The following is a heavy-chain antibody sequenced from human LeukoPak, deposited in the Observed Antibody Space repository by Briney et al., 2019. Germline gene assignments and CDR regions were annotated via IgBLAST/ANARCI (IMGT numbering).Heavy chain of an antibody. J-gene: IGHJ5*02. D-gene: IGHD2-2*01. CDR2: ISAYNGNT. CDR3: ARGNCSSTSCYAGYWFDP. CDR1: GYTFTSYG. Sequence: ASVKVSCKASGYTFTSYGISWVRQAPGQGLEWMGWISAYNGNTNYAQKLQGRVTMTTDTSTSTAYMELRSLRSDDTAVYYCARGNCSSTSCYAGYWFDPWGQGTLVTVSS. V-gene: IGHV1-18*01.